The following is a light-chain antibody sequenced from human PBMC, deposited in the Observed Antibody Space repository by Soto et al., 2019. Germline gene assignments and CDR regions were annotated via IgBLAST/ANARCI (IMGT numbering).Light chain of an antibody. J-gene: IGKJ5*01. CDR2: DAS. Sequence: DIQMTQSPSTLSGSVGDRVTITCRASQTISSWLAWYQQKPGKAPKLLIYDASSLESGVPSRLSGSGSGTEFTLTISRMQPDDFATYYCQQYNSYITFGQGTRLEIK. CDR1: QTISSW. V-gene: IGKV1-5*01. CDR3: QQYNSYIT.